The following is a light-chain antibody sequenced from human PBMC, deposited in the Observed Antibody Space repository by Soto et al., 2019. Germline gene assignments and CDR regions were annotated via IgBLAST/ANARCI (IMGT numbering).Light chain of an antibody. V-gene: IGLV2-14*01. CDR2: DVS. CDR3: SSYTSSSTLLYV. CDR1: SSDVGGYNY. J-gene: IGLJ1*01. Sequence: QSALTQPASVSGSPGQSITISCTGTSSDVGGYNYVSWYQQHPGKAPKLMIYDVSNRPSGVSNRFSGSKSGNTSSLTIYGLQAEDEADYYCSSYTSSSTLLYVFGTGTKVPS.